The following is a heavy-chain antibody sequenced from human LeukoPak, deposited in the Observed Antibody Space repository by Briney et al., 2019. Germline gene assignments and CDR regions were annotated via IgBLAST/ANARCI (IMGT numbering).Heavy chain of an antibody. Sequence: TGGSLRLSCAASGFSFSTYWMSWVRQTPEKGLEFVANIDQGGSVRNYMDSLKGRCTISRGNAKKSLYLEINSLRADDTAVYYCARDPESSSFDLWGRGALVTVSS. CDR1: GFSFSTYW. V-gene: IGHV3-7*01. CDR2: IDQGGSVR. D-gene: IGHD6-13*01. J-gene: IGHJ4*02. CDR3: ARDPESSSFDL.